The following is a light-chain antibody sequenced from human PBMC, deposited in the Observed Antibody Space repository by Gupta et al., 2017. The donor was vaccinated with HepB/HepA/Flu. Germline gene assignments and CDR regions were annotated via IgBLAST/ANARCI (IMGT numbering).Light chain of an antibody. CDR2: QDT. J-gene: IGLJ1*01. Sequence: SSELTQPPSVSVSPGQTASITCSGDRLGNKYVCWYQQKPGQSPVLVIYQDTKRTSGIPDRFSGSNSGNTATLTISGTQAMDEADYYWQAWDSTSGIFGTGTKVTVL. CDR1: RLGNKY. CDR3: QAWDSTSGI. V-gene: IGLV3-1*01.